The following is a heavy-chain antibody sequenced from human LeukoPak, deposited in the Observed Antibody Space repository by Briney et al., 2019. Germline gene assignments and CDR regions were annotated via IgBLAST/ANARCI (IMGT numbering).Heavy chain of an antibody. CDR3: ARDLYYYDNSGYPEYNWFDP. Sequence: PSETLSLTCTVSGGSISSYYWSWIRQPPRKGLEWIGYIYYSGSTNYNPSLKSRVTISVDTSKNQFSLKLSSVTAADTAVYYCARDLYYYDNSGYPEYNWFDPWGQGTLVTVSS. CDR2: IYYSGST. D-gene: IGHD3-22*01. CDR1: GGSISSYY. J-gene: IGHJ5*02. V-gene: IGHV4-59*01.